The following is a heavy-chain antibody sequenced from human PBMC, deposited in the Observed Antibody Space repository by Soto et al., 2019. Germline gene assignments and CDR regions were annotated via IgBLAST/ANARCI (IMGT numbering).Heavy chain of an antibody. Sequence: ASVKVSCQASGSTFTGYYMHWVRQAPGQGLEWMGWINPNSGGTNYAQKFQGWVTMTRDTSISTAYMELSRLRSDDTAVYYCARDGGYDSGYVVDYWGQGTLVTVSS. CDR2: INPNSGGT. J-gene: IGHJ4*02. CDR3: ARDGGYDSGYVVDY. V-gene: IGHV1-2*04. CDR1: GSTFTGYY. D-gene: IGHD5-12*01.